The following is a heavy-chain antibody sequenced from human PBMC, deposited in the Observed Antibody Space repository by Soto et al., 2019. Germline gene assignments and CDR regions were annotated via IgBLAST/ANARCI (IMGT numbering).Heavy chain of an antibody. CDR3: ARGNRGYSGSDLDY. V-gene: IGHV1-8*01. D-gene: IGHD5-12*01. CDR1: GYTFTSYD. CDR2: MNPNSGNT. J-gene: IGHJ4*02. Sequence: ASVKVSCKASGYTFTSYDINWVRQATGQGLEWMGWMNPNSGNTGCAQKFQGRVTMTRNTSISTAYMELSSLRSEDTAVYYCARGNRGYSGSDLDYWGQGTLVTVSS.